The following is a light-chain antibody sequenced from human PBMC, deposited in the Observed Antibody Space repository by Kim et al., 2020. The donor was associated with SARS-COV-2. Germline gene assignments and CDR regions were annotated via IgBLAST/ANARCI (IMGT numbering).Light chain of an antibody. CDR2: DVT. V-gene: IGLV2-14*03. CDR1: NSDMGGYNY. CDR3: SSYTSSKTWV. Sequence: GQWFPLSCTGSNSDMGGYNYVSWYQQHPGKAPKLIIYDVTKRPSGVSDRFSGSKSGNTASLIISGLQADDEADYYCSSYTSSKTWVFGGGTKLTVL. J-gene: IGLJ3*02.